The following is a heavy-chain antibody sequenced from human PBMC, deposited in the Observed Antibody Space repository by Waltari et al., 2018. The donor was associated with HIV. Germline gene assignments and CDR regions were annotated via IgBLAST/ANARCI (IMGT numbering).Heavy chain of an antibody. D-gene: IGHD3-22*01. CDR3: ARSSVHWYFDL. CDR1: GFTFSSYE. CDR2: ISISSISI. Sequence: EVHLVESGVDLVQPGGSLRLSCAPSGFTFSSYELNWARQAPGKGLQWVSYISISSISIFYADSVKGRFTSSRDNAKNSLFLQMNSLRVEDMAVYYCARSSVHWYFDLWGRGTLVTVSS. V-gene: IGHV3-48*03. J-gene: IGHJ2*01.